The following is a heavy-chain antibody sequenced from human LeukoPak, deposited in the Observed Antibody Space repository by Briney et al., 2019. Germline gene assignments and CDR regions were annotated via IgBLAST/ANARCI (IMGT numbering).Heavy chain of an antibody. J-gene: IGHJ4*02. CDR3: AGGRWLQLPVY. Sequence: SETLSLTCTVSGGSISSYYWSWIRQPPGKGLEWIGSIYYSGSTNYNPSLKSRVTISVDTSKNQFSLKLRSVTAADTAVYYCAGGRWLQLPVYWGQGTLATVSS. D-gene: IGHD5-24*01. CDR2: IYYSGST. CDR1: GGSISSYY. V-gene: IGHV4-59*01.